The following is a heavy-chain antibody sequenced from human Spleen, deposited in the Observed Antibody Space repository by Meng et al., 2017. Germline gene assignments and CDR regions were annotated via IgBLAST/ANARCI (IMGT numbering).Heavy chain of an antibody. CDR1: GFTFSSYG. J-gene: IGHJ4*02. CDR3: ASGIAAAGTLDY. CDR2: IWYDGSNK. Sequence: QVQLVVSGGWGVQPGRPLRISCAASGFTFSSYGMHWVRQAPGKGLEWVAVIWYDGSNKYYADSVKGRFTISRDNSKNTLYLQMNSLRAEDTAVYYCASGIAAAGTLDYWGQGTLVTVSS. D-gene: IGHD6-13*01. V-gene: IGHV3-33*01.